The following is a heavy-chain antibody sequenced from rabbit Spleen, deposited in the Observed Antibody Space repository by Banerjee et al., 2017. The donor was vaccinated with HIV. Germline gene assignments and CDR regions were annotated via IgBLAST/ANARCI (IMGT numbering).Heavy chain of an antibody. D-gene: IGHD1-1*01. CDR2: IGPDSGST. CDR3: ARDTSSSFSSYGMDL. J-gene: IGHJ6*01. CDR1: GLDFSKNYY. V-gene: IGHV1S40*01. Sequence: QSLEESGGDLVKPGASLTLTCTASGLDFSKNYYMCWVRQPPGKGLEWIACIGPDSGSTYYATWAKGRFTISKTSSTTVTLQVTNLTAADTATYFCARDTSSSFSSYGMDLWGPGTLVTVS.